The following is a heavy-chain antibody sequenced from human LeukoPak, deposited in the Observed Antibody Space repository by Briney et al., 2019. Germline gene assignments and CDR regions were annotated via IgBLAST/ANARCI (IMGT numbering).Heavy chain of an antibody. CDR2: IKHDGSEK. V-gene: IGHV3-7*05. J-gene: IGHJ5*02. CDR1: GFTFSCYW. D-gene: IGHD3-16*01. Sequence: GGSLRLSCAASGFTFSCYWMNWVRQAPGKGLEWVANIKHDGSEKYYVDSLKGRFTISRNNAKNSLYLQMNSLRAEDTAVYYCAKAPRSSPMIGSDRRGQGTLVTVSS. CDR3: AKAPRSSPMIGSDR.